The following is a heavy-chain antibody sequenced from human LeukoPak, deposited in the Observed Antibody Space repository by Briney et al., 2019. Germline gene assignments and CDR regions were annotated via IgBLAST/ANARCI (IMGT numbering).Heavy chain of an antibody. CDR3: AKAQWRAIQGGYFDY. CDR2: ISGSGGST. J-gene: IGHJ4*02. V-gene: IGHV3-23*01. Sequence: GGSLRLSCAASGFTFSSYAMSWVRQAPGKGLEWVSAISGSGGSTYYADSVKGRFTISRDNSKNTLYLQMNSLRAEDTAVYYCAKAQWRAIQGGYFDYWGQGTLVTVSS. D-gene: IGHD2-21*01. CDR1: GFTFSSYA.